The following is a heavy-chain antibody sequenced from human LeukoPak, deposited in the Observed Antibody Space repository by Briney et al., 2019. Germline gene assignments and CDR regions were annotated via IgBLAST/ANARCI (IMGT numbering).Heavy chain of an antibody. Sequence: ASVKVSCKASGYTFTSYGISWVRQAPGQGLEWMGWISAYNGNTNYAQKLQGRVTMTTGTSTSTAYMELRSLRSDDTAVYYCARDYRIAVADRALNHWGQGTLVTVSS. CDR2: ISAYNGNT. V-gene: IGHV1-18*01. D-gene: IGHD6-19*01. J-gene: IGHJ5*02. CDR1: GYTFTSYG. CDR3: ARDYRIAVADRALNH.